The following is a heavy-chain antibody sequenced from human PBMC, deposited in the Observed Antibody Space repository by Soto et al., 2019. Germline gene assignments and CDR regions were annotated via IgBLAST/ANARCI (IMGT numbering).Heavy chain of an antibody. Sequence: QVQLMQSGAEVKKPGSSVKVSCKASGGTFSSYTISWVRQAPGQGLEWMGRIIPILGIANYAPKFQGRVTITADKSTSTAYMELSSLRSEDTAVYYCARAALPTAEGMDVWAQGTTVTVSS. D-gene: IGHD4-17*01. CDR1: GGTFSSYT. J-gene: IGHJ6*02. CDR3: ARAALPTAEGMDV. CDR2: IIPILGIA. V-gene: IGHV1-69*02.